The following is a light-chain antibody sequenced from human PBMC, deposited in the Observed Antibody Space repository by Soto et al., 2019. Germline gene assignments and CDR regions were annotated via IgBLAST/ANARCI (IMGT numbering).Light chain of an antibody. Sequence: EIVMTQSPATLSVSPGERATLSCRASQSVSSNLAWYQQKPGQAPRLLIYGASTRATGIQARFSGSGSGTEFTLTIRSLQPEDFAVYYCKQYNNWPITFGQGTRLEIK. J-gene: IGKJ5*01. CDR2: GAS. CDR1: QSVSSN. CDR3: KQYNNWPIT. V-gene: IGKV3-15*01.